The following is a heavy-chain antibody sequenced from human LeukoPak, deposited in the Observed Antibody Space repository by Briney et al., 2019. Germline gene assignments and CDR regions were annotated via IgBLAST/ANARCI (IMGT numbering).Heavy chain of an antibody. CDR3: ARDTYRERVGRYYYYYGMDV. D-gene: IGHD1-26*01. Sequence: PSETLSLTCTVSGGSISSYYWSWIRQPAGKGLERIGRIYTSGSTNYNPSLKSRVTMSVDTSKNQFSLKLSSVTAADTAVYYCARDTYRERVGRYYYYYGMDVWGQGTTVTVSS. V-gene: IGHV4-4*07. CDR1: GGSISSYY. J-gene: IGHJ6*02. CDR2: IYTSGST.